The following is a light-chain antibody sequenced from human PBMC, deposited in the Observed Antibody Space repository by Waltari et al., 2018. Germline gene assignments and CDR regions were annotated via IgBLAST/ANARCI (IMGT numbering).Light chain of an antibody. J-gene: IGLJ2*01. CDR2: DVN. CDR1: SSYVGGPDF. V-gene: IGLV2-14*03. Sequence: QSALTQPASVSGTPGQSITISCSGSSSYVGGPDFVSWYQQYPATVPKLLIYDVNRRHAGVSNRFSGSKSANTASLTISGLQPEDEADYYCSSYSSIDTRLFGGGTKVTVL. CDR3: SSYSSIDTRL.